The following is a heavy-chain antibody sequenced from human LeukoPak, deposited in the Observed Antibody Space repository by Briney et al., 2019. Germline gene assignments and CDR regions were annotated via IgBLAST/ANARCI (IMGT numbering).Heavy chain of an antibody. CDR2: IYSGGNT. V-gene: IGHV3-53*01. CDR1: GFTVSSNY. Sequence: PGGSLRLSCAASGFTVSSNYMNWVRQAPGKGLEWVSVIYSGGNTYYADSVKGRFTISRDNSKNTLYLQVNSLRAEDTAVYYCARDTFDRAFDYWGQGTLVTVSS. CDR3: ARDTFDRAFDY. D-gene: IGHD3-9*01. J-gene: IGHJ4*02.